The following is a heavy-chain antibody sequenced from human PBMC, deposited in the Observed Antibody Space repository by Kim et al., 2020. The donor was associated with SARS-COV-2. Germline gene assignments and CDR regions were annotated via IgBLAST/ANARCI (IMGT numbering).Heavy chain of an antibody. CDR3: ARDRSPAYYYDSSGYSDAFDI. J-gene: IGHJ3*02. Sequence: GGSLRLSCAASGFTFSSYSMNWVRQAPGKGLEWVSFISSSSSTIYYADSVKGRFTISRDNAKNSLYMQMNSLRDEDTAVYYCARDRSPAYYYDSSGYSDAFDIWGQGTTVTVSS. CDR2: ISSSSSTI. V-gene: IGHV3-48*02. CDR1: GFTFSSYS. D-gene: IGHD3-22*01.